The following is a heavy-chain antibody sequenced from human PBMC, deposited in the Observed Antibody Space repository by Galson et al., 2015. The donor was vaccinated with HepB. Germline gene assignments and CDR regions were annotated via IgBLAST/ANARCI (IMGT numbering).Heavy chain of an antibody. CDR2: ISYDGGNK. V-gene: IGHV3-30*04. D-gene: IGHD6-6*01. Sequence: SLRLSCAASRFTFSNYDMHWVRQVPGKGLEWVAVISYDGGNKYYTDSVKGRFTISRDNSEKTLNLQMNSLRHEDTAVYYCARAEPLVAQGFYYYGMDVWGQGTTVTVSS. CDR3: ARAEPLVAQGFYYYGMDV. J-gene: IGHJ6*02. CDR1: RFTFSNYD.